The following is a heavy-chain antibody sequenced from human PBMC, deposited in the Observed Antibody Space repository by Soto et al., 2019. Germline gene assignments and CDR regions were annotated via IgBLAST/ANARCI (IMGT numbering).Heavy chain of an antibody. CDR3: ARSGLEVMVYAMLRSRGAPPVDY. CDR1: GDSVSSNSAA. V-gene: IGHV6-1*01. D-gene: IGHD2-8*01. Sequence: PSQTLSLTCAISGDSVSSNSAACNWIRQSPSRGLEWLGRTYYRSKWYNDYAVSVKSRITINPDTSKNQFSLQLNSVTPEDTAVYYCARSGLEVMVYAMLRSRGAPPVDYWGQGTLVTVSS. J-gene: IGHJ4*02. CDR2: TYYRSKWYN.